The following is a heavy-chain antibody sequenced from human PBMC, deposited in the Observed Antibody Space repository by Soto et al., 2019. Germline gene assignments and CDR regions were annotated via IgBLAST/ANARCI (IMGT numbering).Heavy chain of an antibody. J-gene: IGHJ4*02. D-gene: IGHD1-1*01. Sequence: QVQLQESGPGLVKPSETLSLTCTVSGASISSDSFYWGWIRQPPGQGLEWIASIPYSVSASSGSAEYNPSLKSRVTTSLDTSKNQFSLKVTSVTAADTAVYYCARQNPGTPPSADFWGQGTLVTVSS. CDR1: GASISSDSFY. CDR2: IPYSVSA. V-gene: IGHV4-39*01. CDR3: ARQNPGTPPSADF.